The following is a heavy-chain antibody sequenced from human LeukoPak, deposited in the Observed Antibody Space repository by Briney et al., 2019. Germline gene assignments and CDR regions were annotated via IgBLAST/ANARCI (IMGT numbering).Heavy chain of an antibody. CDR2: INPNSGGT. V-gene: IGHV1-2*02. CDR1: GYTFTGYY. CDR3: ARVTVGATHNWFDP. J-gene: IGHJ5*02. D-gene: IGHD1-26*01. Sequence: GASVKVSCKASGYTFTGYYMHWVRQAPGQGLEWMGWINPNSGGTNYAQKFQGRVTMTRDTSISTAYMELSRLRSDDTAVYYCARVTVGATHNWFDPWGQGTLVTVSS.